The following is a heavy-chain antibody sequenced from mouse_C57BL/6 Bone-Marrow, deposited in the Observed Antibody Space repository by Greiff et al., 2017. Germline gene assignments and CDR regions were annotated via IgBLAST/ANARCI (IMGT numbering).Heavy chain of an antibody. D-gene: IGHD1-1*01. J-gene: IGHJ2*01. CDR3: TREDYYGSSQYYFDY. CDR2: ISSGGGYI. CDR1: GFTFSSYS. Sequence: EVKLMESGEGLVKPGGSLKLSCAASGFTFSSYSMSWVRQTPEKRLEWVAYISSGGGYIYYAATVKGRFTISRDNARNTLYLQMSSLKSEDTAMYYCTREDYYGSSQYYFDYWGQGTTLTVSA. V-gene: IGHV5-9-1*02.